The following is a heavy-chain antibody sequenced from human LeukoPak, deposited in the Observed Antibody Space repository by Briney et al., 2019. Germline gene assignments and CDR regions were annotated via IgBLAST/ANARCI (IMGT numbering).Heavy chain of an antibody. Sequence: GGSLRLSCAVPRFIFSNSWMNWVRQAPGKGLEWVANIKRDGSEKYYVDSVKGRFTISRDTAKNSLSLQMNSLRAEDTAVYYCASSLSGTSNYWGQGTLVTVSS. CDR1: RFIFSNSW. V-gene: IGHV3-7*01. J-gene: IGHJ4*02. D-gene: IGHD1-26*01. CDR2: IKRDGSEK. CDR3: ASSLSGTSNY.